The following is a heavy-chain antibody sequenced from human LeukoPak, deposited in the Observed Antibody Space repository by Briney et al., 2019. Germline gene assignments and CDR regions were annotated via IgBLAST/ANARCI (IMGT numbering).Heavy chain of an antibody. CDR3: ARDSGAYYYDSSDYYRDAFDI. J-gene: IGHJ3*02. Sequence: TETLSPTCTVSGGSISSYYWSWIRQPAGKGLELIGRISTSGSTNYNPSLKSRVTMSVDTSKNQFSLKLSSATAADTAVYFCARDSGAYYYDSSDYYRDAFDIWGQGTMVTVSS. CDR2: ISTSGST. V-gene: IGHV4-4*07. CDR1: GGSISSYY. D-gene: IGHD3-22*01.